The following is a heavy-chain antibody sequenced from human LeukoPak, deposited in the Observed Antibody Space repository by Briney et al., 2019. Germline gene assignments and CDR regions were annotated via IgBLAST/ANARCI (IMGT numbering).Heavy chain of an antibody. V-gene: IGHV5-51*01. D-gene: IGHD5-18*01. CDR3: ARYSYGSDDYYYYYYYMDV. CDR2: IYPGDSDT. J-gene: IGHJ6*03. CDR1: GYSFTSYW. Sequence: GESLKISCKGSGYSFTSYWIGWVRQMPGKGLEWMGIIYPGDSDTRYSPSFQGQVTISADKSISTAYLQWSSLKASDTAMYYCARYSYGSDDYYYYYYYMDVWGKGTTVTVSS.